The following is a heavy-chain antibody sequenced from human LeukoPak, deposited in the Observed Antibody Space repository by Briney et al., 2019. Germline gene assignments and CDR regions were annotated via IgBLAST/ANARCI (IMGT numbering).Heavy chain of an antibody. D-gene: IGHD2-2*01. CDR2: IIPIFGTA. CDR1: GGTFSSYA. V-gene: IGHV1-69*13. Sequence: SVKVSCKASGGTFSSYAISWVRQAPGQGLEWMGGIIPIFGTANYAQKFQGRVTITADESTSTAYMELSSLRSEDTAVYYCASRLGYCSSTSCPFRYYYYGMDVWGQGTTVTVS. CDR3: ASRLGYCSSTSCPFRYYYYGMDV. J-gene: IGHJ6*02.